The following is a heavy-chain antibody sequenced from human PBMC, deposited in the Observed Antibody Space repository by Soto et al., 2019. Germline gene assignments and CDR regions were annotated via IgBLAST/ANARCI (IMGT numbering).Heavy chain of an antibody. CDR1: GGTFSSYR. V-gene: IGHV1-69*13. D-gene: IGHD6-13*01. CDR2: IVPIYRTA. J-gene: IGHJ4*02. Sequence: SVKVSCKASGGTFSSYRFNWVRQARGQGLEWLGGIVPIYRTADYAQKFQGRVTITADESTRTVYMELSSLKSQDTALYYCARDSGAKLSSSWGQGTLVTVSS. CDR3: ARDSGAKLSSS.